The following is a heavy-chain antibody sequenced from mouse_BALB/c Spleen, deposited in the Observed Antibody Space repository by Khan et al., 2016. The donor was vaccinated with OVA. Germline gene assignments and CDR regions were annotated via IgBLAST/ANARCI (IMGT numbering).Heavy chain of an antibody. Sequence: QVQLQQSGPELVKPGASVKMSCKISGYTFTDYVITWVKQGTGQGLEWIAEIYPGSGTTYSNEKFKAKATLTADKSSNPVNMQLSSMTSEDSVVYYCARSYDGAWITYWGQGTLVTVSA. J-gene: IGHJ3*01. CDR3: ARSYDGAWITY. V-gene: IGHV1-81*01. CDR1: GYTFTDYV. CDR2: IYPGSGTT. D-gene: IGHD2-3*01.